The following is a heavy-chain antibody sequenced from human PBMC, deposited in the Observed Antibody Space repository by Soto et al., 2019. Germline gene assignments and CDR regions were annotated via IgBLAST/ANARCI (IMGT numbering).Heavy chain of an antibody. Sequence: QVQLVESGGGVVQPGRSLRLSCAASGFTFSSYGIHWVRQAPGKGLEWVAVISYDGSNRYYADSVKGRITIPRDKSKNTLYLQMNSLRAEDTAVYYCATGGYYDSSGYLGWLDYWGQGTLVTVSS. D-gene: IGHD3-22*01. CDR2: ISYDGSNR. CDR1: GFTFSSYG. CDR3: ATGGYYDSSGYLGWLDY. V-gene: IGHV3-30*03. J-gene: IGHJ4*02.